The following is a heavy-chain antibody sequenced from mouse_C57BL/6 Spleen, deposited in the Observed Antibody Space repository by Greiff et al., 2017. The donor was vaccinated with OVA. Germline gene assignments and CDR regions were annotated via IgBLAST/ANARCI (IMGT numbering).Heavy chain of an antibody. Sequence: QVQLQQSGAELVRPGASVKLSCKASGYTFTDYYINWVKQRPGQGLEWIARFYPGSGNIYYNEKFKGKATLTAEKSSSTAYMQLSSLPSEDSAVNFCASDSNSAWFAYWGQGTLVTVSA. J-gene: IGHJ3*01. V-gene: IGHV1-76*01. CDR2: FYPGSGNI. CDR3: ASDSNSAWFAY. D-gene: IGHD2-5*01. CDR1: GYTFTDYY.